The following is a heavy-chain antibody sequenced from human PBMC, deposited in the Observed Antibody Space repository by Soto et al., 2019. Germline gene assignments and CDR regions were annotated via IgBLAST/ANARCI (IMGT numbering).Heavy chain of an antibody. J-gene: IGHJ5*02. D-gene: IGHD3-22*01. CDR3: ARDYYYDSRSSSVNWFDP. CDR2: INMDGTKT. V-gene: IGHV3-74*01. Sequence: GGSLRLSCVASEFTFSKYWMHWVRQAPGKGLVWVSRINMDGTKTAYADSVKGRFTVSRDNANNTLYLQMNSLGVEDTAVYYCARDYYYDSRSSSVNWFDPWGQGTLVTVS. CDR1: EFTFSKYW.